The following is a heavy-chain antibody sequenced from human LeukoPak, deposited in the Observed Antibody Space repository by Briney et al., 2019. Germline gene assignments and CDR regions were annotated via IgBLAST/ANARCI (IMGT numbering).Heavy chain of an antibody. J-gene: IGHJ6*03. CDR2: ISGSGGST. CDR3: AKDRSTDYYMDV. D-gene: IGHD4-17*01. Sequence: GGTLRLSCAASGFTFSSYAMSWVRQAPGKGLDWVSAISGSGGSTYYADSVKGRFTISRDNSKNTLYLQMNSLRAEDTSVYYCAKDRSTDYYMDVWGKGTTVTVSS. V-gene: IGHV3-23*01. CDR1: GFTFSSYA.